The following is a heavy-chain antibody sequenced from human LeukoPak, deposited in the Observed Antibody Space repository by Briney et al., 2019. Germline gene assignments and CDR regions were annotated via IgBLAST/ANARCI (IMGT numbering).Heavy chain of an antibody. V-gene: IGHV3-9*01. CDR1: GFTFDDHA. Sequence: GRSLRLSCAASGFTFDDHAMPWVRQAPGKGLEWVSGISWNSAGIGYADSVKGRITISRDNAKNSLYLQMNSLRAEDTAFYYCAKGFQYDLRGASFDYWGQGTLVTVSS. D-gene: IGHD2-8*01. J-gene: IGHJ4*02. CDR2: ISWNSAGI. CDR3: AKGFQYDLRGASFDY.